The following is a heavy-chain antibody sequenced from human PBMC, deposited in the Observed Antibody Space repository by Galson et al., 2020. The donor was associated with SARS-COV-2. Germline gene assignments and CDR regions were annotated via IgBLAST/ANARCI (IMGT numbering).Heavy chain of an antibody. V-gene: IGHV4-39*07. D-gene: IGHD6-19*01. CDR3: ARDATSSGWYNWFDP. Sequence: SQTLSLTCTVSGGSIRSSNYYWGWIRQPPGKGLEWIGSVLNSGTTHYSPSLQSRVTISVDTSKNQFSLNLNSVTAADTAMYYCARDATSSGWYNWFDPWGQGTLVTVSS. CDR1: GGSIRSSNYY. CDR2: VLNSGTT. J-gene: IGHJ5*02.